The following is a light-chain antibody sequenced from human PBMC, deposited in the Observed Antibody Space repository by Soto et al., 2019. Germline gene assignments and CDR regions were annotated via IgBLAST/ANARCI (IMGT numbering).Light chain of an antibody. CDR3: EQRSNWPLP. V-gene: IGKV3-11*01. J-gene: IGKJ4*01. Sequence: EIVLTQSPATLSLSPGERATLSCRASQSVSSYLAWYQQKPGQAPRLLIYDASNRATGIPARFSGSGSGTDFTLTISSLEPEDFAVYSCEQRSNWPLPFGGGTKVDIK. CDR1: QSVSSY. CDR2: DAS.